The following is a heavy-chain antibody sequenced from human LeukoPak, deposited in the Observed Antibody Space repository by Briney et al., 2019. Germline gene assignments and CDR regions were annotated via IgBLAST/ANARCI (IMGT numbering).Heavy chain of an antibody. Sequence: ASVKVSCKASGYTFTSYDIDWVRQATGQGLEWMGWMNPNSGNTGYAQKFQDRVTITRNTSISTAYMELSSLRSEDTAVYYCARGNYYDSSGYYYYWGQGTLVTVSS. D-gene: IGHD3-22*01. CDR1: GYTFTSYD. V-gene: IGHV1-8*03. CDR2: MNPNSGNT. J-gene: IGHJ4*02. CDR3: ARGNYYDSSGYYYY.